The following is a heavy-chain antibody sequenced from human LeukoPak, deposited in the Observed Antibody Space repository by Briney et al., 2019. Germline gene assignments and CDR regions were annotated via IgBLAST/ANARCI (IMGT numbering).Heavy chain of an antibody. CDR2: ISYDGSNK. D-gene: IGHD1-1*01. V-gene: IGHV3-30*03. CDR3: ARELTTRRFDH. CDR1: GFTFSSYG. Sequence: GGSLRLSCAASGFTFSSYGMHWVRQAPGKGLEWVAVISYDGSNKYYADSVKGRFTISRDNAKNSLYLQMNSLRAEDTAVYYCARELTTRRFDHWGQGTLVTVSS. J-gene: IGHJ5*02.